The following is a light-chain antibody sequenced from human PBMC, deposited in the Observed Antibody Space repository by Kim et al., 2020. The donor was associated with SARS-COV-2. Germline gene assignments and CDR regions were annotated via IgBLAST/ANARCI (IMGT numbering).Light chain of an antibody. CDR1: SSDVGAYNY. V-gene: IGLV2-11*01. CDR2: GVT. J-gene: IGLJ3*02. Sequence: QSALTQPRSVSGSPGQSVTISCTGTSSDVGAYNYVSWYQLHPGKAPKVLIYGVTQRPSGVADRFSGSKSGNTASLTISGLQAEDEADYYCCSYAGNYSGVFGGGTQLTVL. CDR3: CSYAGNYSGV.